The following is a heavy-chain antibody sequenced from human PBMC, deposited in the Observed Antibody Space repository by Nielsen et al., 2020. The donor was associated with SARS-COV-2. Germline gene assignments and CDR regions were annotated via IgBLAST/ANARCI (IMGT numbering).Heavy chain of an antibody. D-gene: IGHD6-13*01. CDR2: ISCGGCGT. CDR3: AKGDGDSWSPFLYVDP. J-gene: IGHJ5*02. Sequence: WIRQPPGKGLYWVSSISCGGCGTRRKNYADSVRGRFTISRDNSQNTLYLQMNSLRAEDTAVYYCAKGDGDSWSPFLYVDPWGQGTLVTVSS. V-gene: IGHV3-23*01.